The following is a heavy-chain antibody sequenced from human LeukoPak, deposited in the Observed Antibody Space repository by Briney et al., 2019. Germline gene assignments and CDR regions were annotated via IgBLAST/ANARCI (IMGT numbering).Heavy chain of an antibody. D-gene: IGHD3-16*01. V-gene: IGHV3-23*01. CDR1: GFTFSNYA. CDR2: ISGSGGST. J-gene: IGHJ4*02. Sequence: GGSLRLSCAASGFTFSNYAINWARQAPGKGLEWVSAISGSGGSTYYADSVKGRFTISRDNSKNTLYLQMNSLRAEDTAVYYCALGPPSRGPLDYWGQGTLVTVSS. CDR3: ALGPPSRGPLDY.